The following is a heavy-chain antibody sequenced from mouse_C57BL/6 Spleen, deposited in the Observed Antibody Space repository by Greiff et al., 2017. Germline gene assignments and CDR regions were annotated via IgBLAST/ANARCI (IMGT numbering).Heavy chain of an antibody. Sequence: EVKLMESGGGLVQPKGSLKLSCAASGFSFNTYAMNWVRQAPGQGLEWVARIRSKSNNYATYYADSVKDRFTISRDDSESMLYLQMSNLKTEDTAMYYCVRGGYSNYTRFDYWGQGTTLTVSS. CDR3: VRGGYSNYTRFDY. V-gene: IGHV10-1*01. CDR1: GFSFNTYA. J-gene: IGHJ2*01. D-gene: IGHD2-5*01. CDR2: IRSKSNNYAT.